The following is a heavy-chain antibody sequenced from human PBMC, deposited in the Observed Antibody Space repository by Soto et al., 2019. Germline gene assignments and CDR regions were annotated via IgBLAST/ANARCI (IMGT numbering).Heavy chain of an antibody. CDR1: GFTFSSYG. Sequence: QVQLVESGGGVVQPGRSLRLSCAASGFTFSSYGMHWVRQAPGKGLEWVAFILHDGSDTYYADSVKGRFTISRDNSKNTLSLQMNTLRGEDTAVYSCAKDLRQLARSGYGMDVWGQGTTVTVSS. V-gene: IGHV3-30*18. J-gene: IGHJ6*02. CDR2: ILHDGSDT. CDR3: AKDLRQLARSGYGMDV. D-gene: IGHD3-10*01.